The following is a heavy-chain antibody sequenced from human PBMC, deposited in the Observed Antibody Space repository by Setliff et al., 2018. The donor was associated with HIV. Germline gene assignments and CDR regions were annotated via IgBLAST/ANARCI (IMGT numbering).Heavy chain of an antibody. D-gene: IGHD2-2*01. Sequence: GASVKVSCKASGYSFNSYVFTWVRQAPGQGLEWMGWISAHYGHTDYAQKFQDRVTMSTDTSTTTAFMELRSLISDDTAVYYCARGVPADAYAFDIWGQGTLVTVSS. CDR2: ISAHYGHT. CDR3: ARGVPADAYAFDI. J-gene: IGHJ3*02. V-gene: IGHV1-18*01. CDR1: GYSFNSYV.